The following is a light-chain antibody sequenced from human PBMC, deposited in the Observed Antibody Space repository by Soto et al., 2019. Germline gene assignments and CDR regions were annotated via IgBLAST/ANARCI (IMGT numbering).Light chain of an antibody. CDR2: AAS. Sequence: DIQMTQSPSSLSASVGDRVTITCQASQDISNYLNWYQQKPGKAPKLLIYAASTLQSGVPSRFSGSGSGTDFTLTISSLQPEDFATYYCQQLNSYPPTFGQGTKV. CDR1: QDISNY. J-gene: IGKJ1*01. CDR3: QQLNSYPPT. V-gene: IGKV1-9*01.